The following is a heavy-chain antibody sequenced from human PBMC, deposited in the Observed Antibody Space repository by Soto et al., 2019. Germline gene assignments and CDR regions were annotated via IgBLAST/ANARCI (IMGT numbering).Heavy chain of an antibody. D-gene: IGHD4-17*01. J-gene: IGHJ4*02. Sequence: SETLSLTCTVSGGPFSSYYWSWIWQPPGKGLEWIGYIYYTGNTNYNPSLKSRVTMSMDTSRNQFSLKLTSVTAADTAVYYCARVQATVTSFDHWGQGILVTVS. CDR3: ARVQATVTSFDH. CDR1: GGPFSSYY. CDR2: IYYTGNT. V-gene: IGHV4-59*01.